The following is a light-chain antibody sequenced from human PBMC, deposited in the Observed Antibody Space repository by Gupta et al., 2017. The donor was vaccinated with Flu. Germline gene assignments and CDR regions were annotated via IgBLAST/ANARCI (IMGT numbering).Light chain of an antibody. CDR1: SSDVGGSNY. V-gene: IGLV2-14*01. Sequence: QSALPQPASVSGSPGQSITISCTGTSSDVGGSNYVAWYQQHPGKAPKLMIDEVSNRPSGVSKRFSGSKSGNTASLTISGLQAEDEADYYCSSYTSSSTLEVFGGGTKLTVL. CDR2: EVS. J-gene: IGLJ3*02. CDR3: SSYTSSSTLEV.